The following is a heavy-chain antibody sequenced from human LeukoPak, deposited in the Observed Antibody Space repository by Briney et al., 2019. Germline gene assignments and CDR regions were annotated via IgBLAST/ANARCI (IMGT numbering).Heavy chain of an antibody. CDR2: IYHSGST. CDR1: GGSISSYY. Sequence: PSETLSLTCTVSGGSISSYYWSWIRQPPGKGLEWIGSIYHSGSTYYNPSLKSRVTISVDTSKNQFSLKLSSVTAADTAVYYCAREEDCSSTSCYTYDYWGQGTLVTVSS. V-gene: IGHV4-38-2*02. CDR3: AREEDCSSTSCYTYDY. D-gene: IGHD2-2*02. J-gene: IGHJ4*02.